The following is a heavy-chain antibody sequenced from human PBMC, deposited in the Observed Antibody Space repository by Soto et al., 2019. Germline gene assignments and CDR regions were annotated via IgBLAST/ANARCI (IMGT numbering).Heavy chain of an antibody. CDR1: GGSISSGDYY. V-gene: IGHV4-30-4*01. J-gene: IGHJ6*02. Sequence: QVQLQESGPGLVKASQTLSLTCTVSGGSISSGDYYWSWIRQPPGKGLEWIGYIYYSGSTYYNPSLRSRVTMSVDTSKNQFSLKVSSVTAADTAVYYCATSFLGILSYGMDVWGQGTTVTVSS. CDR3: ATSFLGILSYGMDV. CDR2: IYYSGST.